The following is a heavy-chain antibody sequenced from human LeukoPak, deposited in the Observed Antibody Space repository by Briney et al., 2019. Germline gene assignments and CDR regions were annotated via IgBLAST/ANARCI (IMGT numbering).Heavy chain of an antibody. CDR2: IIPIFGTA. V-gene: IGHV1-69*05. D-gene: IGHD3-10*01. CDR1: GGTLSSYA. CDR3: AREYYYGSGSSGLGFDY. Sequence: GASVKFSCKASGGTLSSYAISWVRQAPGQGLEWMGGIIPIFGTANYAQKFQGRVTITTDESTSTAYMELSSLRSEDTAVYYCAREYYYGSGSSGLGFDYWGQGTLVTVSS. J-gene: IGHJ4*02.